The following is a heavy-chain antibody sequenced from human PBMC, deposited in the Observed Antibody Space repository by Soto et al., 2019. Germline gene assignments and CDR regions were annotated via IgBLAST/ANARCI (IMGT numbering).Heavy chain of an antibody. CDR1: GFTFSSYG. D-gene: IGHD5-12*01. J-gene: IGHJ6*02. V-gene: IGHV3-33*01. Sequence: QVQLVESGGGVVQPGRSLRLSCAASGFTFSSYGMHWVRQAPGKGLEWVAVIWYDGSNKYYADSVKGRFTISRDNSKNMLDLRMNSLRAEDTAVYYCASGLAGGMDVWGQGTTVTVSS. CDR2: IWYDGSNK. CDR3: ASGLAGGMDV.